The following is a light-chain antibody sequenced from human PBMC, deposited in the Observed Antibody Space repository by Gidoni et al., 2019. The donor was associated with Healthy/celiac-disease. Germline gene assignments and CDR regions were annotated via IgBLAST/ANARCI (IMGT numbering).Light chain of an antibody. J-gene: IGKJ4*01. Sequence: DIQLTQSPSFLSASVGDSVTITCRASQGISSYLAWYQQKPGKAPKLLIYAASTLQSGVPSRFSGSGSGTEFTLTISSLQPEDFATYYCQQLNSYPWVTFGGGTKVEIK. V-gene: IGKV1-9*01. CDR1: QGISSY. CDR2: AAS. CDR3: QQLNSYPWVT.